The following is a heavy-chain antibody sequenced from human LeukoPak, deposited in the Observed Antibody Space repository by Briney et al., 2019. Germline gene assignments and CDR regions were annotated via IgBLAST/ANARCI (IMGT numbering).Heavy chain of an antibody. CDR2: ISIFSSTL. J-gene: IGHJ4*02. CDR3: ARDVPLRYYDSSGYYGGAFDY. Sequence: GGSLRLSCAASGFTFSSYHMNWVRQAPGKGLEWVSYISIFSSTLYYADSVKGRFTISRDNAKNSLYLQMNSLRAEDTAVYYCARDVPLRYYDSSGYYGGAFDYWGQGTLVTVSS. V-gene: IGHV3-48*04. CDR1: GFTFSSYH. D-gene: IGHD3-22*01.